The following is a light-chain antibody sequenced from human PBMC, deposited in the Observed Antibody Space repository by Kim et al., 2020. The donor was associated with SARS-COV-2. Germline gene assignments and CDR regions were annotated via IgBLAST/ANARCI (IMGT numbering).Light chain of an antibody. J-gene: IGKJ3*01. CDR2: GAS. CDR1: QSVGNTY. V-gene: IGKV3-20*01. Sequence: LCPREGATRSCRASQSVGNTYLAWYQHKPGQAPRLLIDGASSRATGIPDRFSGSGSETDFTLTISRLEPEDFAVYYCQQYHSSPFTFGPGTTLISN. CDR3: QQYHSSPFT.